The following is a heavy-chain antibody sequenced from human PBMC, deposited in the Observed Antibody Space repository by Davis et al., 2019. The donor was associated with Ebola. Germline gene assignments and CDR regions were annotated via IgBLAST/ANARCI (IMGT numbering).Heavy chain of an antibody. CDR1: GYTFTGYY. CDR3: ARDRAAAGQPYYFDY. Sequence: ASVKVSCKASGYTFTGYYMHWVRQAPGQGLEWMGWINPNSGGTNYAQKFQGRVTMTRDTSISTAYMELSRLRSDDTAVYYCARDRAAAGQPYYFDYWGQGTLVTVSS. CDR2: INPNSGGT. D-gene: IGHD6-13*01. V-gene: IGHV1-2*02. J-gene: IGHJ4*02.